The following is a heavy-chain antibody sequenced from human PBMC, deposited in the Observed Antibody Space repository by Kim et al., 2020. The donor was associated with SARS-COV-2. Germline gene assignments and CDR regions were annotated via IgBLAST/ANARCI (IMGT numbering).Heavy chain of an antibody. V-gene: IGHV4-39*01. Sequence: SETLSLTCTVSGGSISSSSYYWGWIRQPPGKGLEWIGSIYYSGSTYHNLSLKSRITISIDTSKNQFSLKLSSVTAADTAVYYCARHHGYSGYDLNWFDPWGQGTLVTVSS. D-gene: IGHD5-12*01. J-gene: IGHJ5*02. CDR3: ARHHGYSGYDLNWFDP. CDR2: IYYSGST. CDR1: GGSISSSSYY.